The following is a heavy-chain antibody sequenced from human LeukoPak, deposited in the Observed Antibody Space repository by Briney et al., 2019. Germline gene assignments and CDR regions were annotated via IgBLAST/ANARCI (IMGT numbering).Heavy chain of an antibody. CDR2: IIPIFGTA. D-gene: IGHD2-15*01. Sequence: ASVKVSCKASGGTFSNYAISWVRQAPGQGLEWMGGIIPIFGTANYAQKFQGRVTITTDESTSTAYMELSSLRSEDTAVYYCASILAATPAGYFDYWGQGTLVTVSS. CDR3: ASILAATPAGYFDY. CDR1: GGTFSNYA. V-gene: IGHV1-69*05. J-gene: IGHJ4*02.